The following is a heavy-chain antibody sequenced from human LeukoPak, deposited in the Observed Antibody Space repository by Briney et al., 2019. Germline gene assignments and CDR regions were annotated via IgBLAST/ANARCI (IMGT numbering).Heavy chain of an antibody. CDR1: GGSISSYY. CDR3: ARQQIYRNWFDP. V-gene: IGHV4-4*08. J-gene: IGHJ5*02. D-gene: IGHD2-2*02. Sequence: PSETLSLTCTVSGGSISSYYWRWIRQPPGKGLEWIGYIYTSGSTNYNPSLKSRVTISVDTSKNPFSLKLSSVTAADTAVYYCARQQIYRNWFDPWGQGTLVTVSS. CDR2: IYTSGST.